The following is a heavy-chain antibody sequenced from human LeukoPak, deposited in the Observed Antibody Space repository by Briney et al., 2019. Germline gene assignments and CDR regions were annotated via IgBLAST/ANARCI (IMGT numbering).Heavy chain of an antibody. V-gene: IGHV3-48*01. CDR1: GFTFSSYS. Sequence: GGSLRLSCAASGFTFSSYSMNWVRQAPGKGLEWVSYISSSSSTIYYADSVKGRFTISRDNAKNSPYLQMNSLRAEDTAVYYCARDYHSSGWYKTFDYWGQGTLVTVSS. CDR2: ISSSSSTI. J-gene: IGHJ4*02. CDR3: ARDYHSSGWYKTFDY. D-gene: IGHD6-19*01.